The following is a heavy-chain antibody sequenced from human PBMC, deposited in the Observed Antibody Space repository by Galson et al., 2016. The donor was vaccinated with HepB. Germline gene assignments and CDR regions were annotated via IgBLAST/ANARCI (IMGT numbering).Heavy chain of an antibody. CDR1: GFTFSSYA. Sequence: SLRLSCAASGFTFSSYAMSWVRQAPGKGLEWVSAISGSGGSTYYADSVKGRFTISRDNSKNTLYLQMNSLRAEDTAVYYCAKDYLVLRYFDWLISKGAFVIWGQGTMVTVFS. D-gene: IGHD3-9*01. CDR2: ISGSGGST. CDR3: AKDYLVLRYFDWLISKGAFVI. J-gene: IGHJ3*02. V-gene: IGHV3-23*01.